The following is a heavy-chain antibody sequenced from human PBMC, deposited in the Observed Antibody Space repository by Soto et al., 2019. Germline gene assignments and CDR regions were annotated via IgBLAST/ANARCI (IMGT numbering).Heavy chain of an antibody. D-gene: IGHD3-10*01. CDR2: ITNSGGST. Sequence: EVQLLESGGGLVQPGGSLKLSCAASGFTFSNYAMNWVRQAPGKGLEWVSGITNSGGSTYYADSVKGRFTISRDNSKNNLYLQRNGLRAEDTAVYYCAKSMGGFGLPFAFWGQEPLVTVSS. V-gene: IGHV3-23*01. CDR3: AKSMGGFGLPFAF. J-gene: IGHJ4*02. CDR1: GFTFSNYA.